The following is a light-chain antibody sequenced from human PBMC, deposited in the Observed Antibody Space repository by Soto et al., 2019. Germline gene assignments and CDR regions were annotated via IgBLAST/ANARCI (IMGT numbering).Light chain of an antibody. V-gene: IGLV2-14*01. J-gene: IGLJ2*01. Sequence: QSALTQPASVSGSPGQSITISCTGTSSDVGGYNYVSWYQQHPGKAPKLMIYEVSNRPSGVSNRFSGSKSGNTASLTTSGLQAEDEADYYCSSYTSSSTLEVFGGGTKVTVL. CDR1: SSDVGGYNY. CDR3: SSYTSSSTLEV. CDR2: EVS.